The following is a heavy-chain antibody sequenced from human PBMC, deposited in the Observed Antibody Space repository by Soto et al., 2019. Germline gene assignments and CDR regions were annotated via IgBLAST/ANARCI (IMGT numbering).Heavy chain of an antibody. CDR3: ARPLIGNTIDL. V-gene: IGHV5-51*01. D-gene: IGHD1-7*01. Sequence: PGESLKISCKGSGYSFTIYWIGWVRQMPGKGLEWMGIIYPGDSDTRYSPSFQGRVSLTTDMPTSTVYMELSSLRSEDTAIYYCARPLIGNTIDLWGQGTSVTVSS. CDR2: IYPGDSDT. J-gene: IGHJ3*01. CDR1: GYSFTIYW.